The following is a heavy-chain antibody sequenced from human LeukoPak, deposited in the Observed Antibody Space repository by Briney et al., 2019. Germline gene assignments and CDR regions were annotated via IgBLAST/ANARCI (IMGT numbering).Heavy chain of an antibody. J-gene: IGHJ4*02. D-gene: IGHD5-24*01. Sequence: SVKASCKASRGTFSNYPISWVRQAPGQGLEWMGGIMPIFGTSTYSQNFQGRLTIDADESTNTAYMYLSNLRSEDTAMYYCARDRPVEMTIQSYLDSWGQGTPVIVSS. CDR1: RGTFSNYP. V-gene: IGHV1-69*13. CDR2: IMPIFGTS. CDR3: ARDRPVEMTIQSYLDS.